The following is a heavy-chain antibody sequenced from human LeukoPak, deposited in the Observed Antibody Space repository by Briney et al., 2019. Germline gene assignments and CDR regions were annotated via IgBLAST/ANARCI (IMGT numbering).Heavy chain of an antibody. CDR1: GFTFSSYA. V-gene: IGHV3-53*01. CDR3: ARGPSVGATTIDFDY. CDR2: IYSGGST. J-gene: IGHJ4*02. D-gene: IGHD1-26*01. Sequence: PGESLKISCAASGFTFSSYAMSWVRQAPGKGLEWVSVIYSGGSTYYADSVKGRFTISRDNSKNTLYLQMNSLRAEDTAVYYCARGPSVGATTIDFDYWGQGTLVTVSS.